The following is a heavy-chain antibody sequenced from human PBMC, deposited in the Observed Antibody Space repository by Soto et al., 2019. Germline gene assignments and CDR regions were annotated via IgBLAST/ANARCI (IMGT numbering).Heavy chain of an antibody. CDR2: ISGSGGRT. V-gene: IGHV3-23*01. CDR1: GFTFSSYA. Sequence: GGSLRLSCAASGFTFSSYAMSWVRQAPGKGLEWVSAISGSGGRTYYADSVKGRFPISRDNYKNTLYLQMNSLRAEYSSVYYCAKVDRGYSGYDPIDAFDIWGQGTMVTVSS. CDR3: AKVDRGYSGYDPIDAFDI. J-gene: IGHJ3*02. D-gene: IGHD5-12*01.